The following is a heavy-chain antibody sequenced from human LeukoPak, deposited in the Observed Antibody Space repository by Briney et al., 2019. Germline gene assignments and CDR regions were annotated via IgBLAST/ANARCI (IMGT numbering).Heavy chain of an antibody. J-gene: IGHJ4*02. CDR3: ARDVRYCSGGSCYSGY. CDR1: GFTFSSYW. CDR2: IKQDGSEK. Sequence: PGGSLRLSCAATGFTFSSYWMSWVREAPGKELEWVANIKQDGSEKYYVDSVKGRFTISRDNAKNSLYLQMNSLRAEDTAVYYCARDVRYCSGGSCYSGYWGQGTLVTVSS. V-gene: IGHV3-7*01. D-gene: IGHD2-15*01.